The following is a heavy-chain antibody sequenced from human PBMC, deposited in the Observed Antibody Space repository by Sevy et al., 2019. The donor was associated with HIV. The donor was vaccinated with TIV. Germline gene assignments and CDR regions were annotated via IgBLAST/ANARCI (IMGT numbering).Heavy chain of an antibody. V-gene: IGHV3-30*18. CDR2: IAFGGGNA. CDR3: AKASGGQHLPSGKWFWMDISPYYFDS. J-gene: IGHJ4*02. D-gene: IGHD5-12*01. CDR1: GFTFNNHG. Sequence: GGSLRLSCAASGFTFNNHGMHWVRQAPGRGLEWVAIIAFGGGNAFYADSVKGRFTISRDNSKSTLYLQMKGLRAEDTAVYYCAKASGGQHLPSGKWFWMDISPYYFDSWGQGTLVTVSS.